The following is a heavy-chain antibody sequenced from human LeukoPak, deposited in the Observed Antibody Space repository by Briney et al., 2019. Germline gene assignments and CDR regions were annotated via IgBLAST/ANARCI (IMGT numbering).Heavy chain of an antibody. Sequence: GGSLRLSCAASGLIFHNYALVGIRRAPGKGPEWVSAILGGGGTFYADAVKGRFTISRDNSKNTLYLQMNSLRAEDTATYYCGQDPNGNYIGAFDFWGRGTMVTVSS. D-gene: IGHD4-17*01. CDR3: GQDPNGNYIGAFDF. CDR2: ILGGGGT. V-gene: IGHV3-23*01. CDR1: GLIFHNYA. J-gene: IGHJ3*01.